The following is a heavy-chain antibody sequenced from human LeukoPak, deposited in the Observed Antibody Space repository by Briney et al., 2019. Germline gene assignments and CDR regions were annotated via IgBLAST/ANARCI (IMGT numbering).Heavy chain of an antibody. J-gene: IGHJ5*02. V-gene: IGHV1-18*01. CDR1: GYTFTSYG. D-gene: IGHD3-3*01. CDR2: ISAYNGNT. Sequence: GASVKVSCKASGYTFTSYGISWVRQAPGQGLEWMGWISAYNGNTNYAQKLQGRDTMTTDTSTSTAYMELRSLRSDDTAVYYCARDRSRLFGVVIIIGWFDPWGQGTLVTVSS. CDR3: ARDRSRLFGVVIIIGWFDP.